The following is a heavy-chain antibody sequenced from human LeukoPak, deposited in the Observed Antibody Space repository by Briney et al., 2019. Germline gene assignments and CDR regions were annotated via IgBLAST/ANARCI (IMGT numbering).Heavy chain of an antibody. J-gene: IGHJ3*02. V-gene: IGHV1-18*01. Sequence: ASVKVSCKASGYTFTSYGISWVRQAPGQGLEWMGWISAYNGNTNYAQKLQGRVTMTTDTSTSTAYMELRSLRSDDTAVYYCARESLEYSSSSDAFDIWGQGTMVTVSS. D-gene: IGHD6-6*01. CDR3: ARESLEYSSSSDAFDI. CDR1: GYTFTSYG. CDR2: ISAYNGNT.